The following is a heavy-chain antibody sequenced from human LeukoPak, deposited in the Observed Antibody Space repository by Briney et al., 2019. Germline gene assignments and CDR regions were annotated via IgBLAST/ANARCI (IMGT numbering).Heavy chain of an antibody. J-gene: IGHJ4*02. CDR2: ISGSGGST. CDR1: GFTFSRYA. D-gene: IGHD3-22*01. Sequence: GGSLRLSCAASGFTFSRYAMSWVRQAPGKGLEWVSAISGSGGSTYYADSVKGRFTISRDNSKNALYLHMNSLRAEDTAVFYCAKGASAYYDXXXHLNYWGQGTLVTVSS. V-gene: IGHV3-23*01. CDR3: AKGASAYYDXXXHLNY.